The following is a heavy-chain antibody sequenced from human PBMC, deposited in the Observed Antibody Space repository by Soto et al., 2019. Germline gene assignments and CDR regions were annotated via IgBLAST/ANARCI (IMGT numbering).Heavy chain of an antibody. CDR2: ISWDGGST. V-gene: IGHV3-43D*04. J-gene: IGHJ3*02. CDR1: GFAFDDYA. CDR3: SRSSTSRAFDI. Sequence: SLRLSCAASGFAFDDYAMHWVRQAPGKGLEWVSLISWDGGSTYYADSVKGRFTISRDNSKNSLYLQMNSLRAEDTALYYCSRSSTSRAFDIWGQGTMVTVSS. D-gene: IGHD2-2*01.